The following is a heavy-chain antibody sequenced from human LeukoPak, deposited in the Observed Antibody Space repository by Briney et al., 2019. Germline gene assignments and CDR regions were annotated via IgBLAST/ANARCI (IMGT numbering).Heavy chain of an antibody. CDR3: ARDAWGSQGELNY. Sequence: GGSLRLSCAASGFTFSSSGMHWVRQAPGKGLEWVAVISYGGSNKYYADSVKGRFTISRDNSKNTLYLQMNSLRAGDTAVYYCARDAWGSQGELNYWGQGTLVTVSS. J-gene: IGHJ4*02. CDR2: ISYGGSNK. CDR1: GFTFSSSG. D-gene: IGHD3-16*01. V-gene: IGHV3-30*03.